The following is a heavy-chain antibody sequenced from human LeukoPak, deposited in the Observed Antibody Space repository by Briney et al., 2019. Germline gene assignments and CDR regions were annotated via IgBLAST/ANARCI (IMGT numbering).Heavy chain of an antibody. CDR1: GFTFSSYG. D-gene: IGHD2-2*01. V-gene: IGHV3-30*02. CDR3: ANIVVVPAAIGDAFDI. Sequence: PGGSLRLSCAASGFTFSSYGMHWVRQAPGKGLEWVAFIRYDGSNKYYADSVKGRFTISRDNSKNTLYLQMNSLRAEDTAVYYCANIVVVPAAIGDAFDIWGQGTMVTVSS. CDR2: IRYDGSNK. J-gene: IGHJ3*02.